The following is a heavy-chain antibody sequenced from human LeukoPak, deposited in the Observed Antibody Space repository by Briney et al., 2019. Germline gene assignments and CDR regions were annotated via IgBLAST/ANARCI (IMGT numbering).Heavy chain of an antibody. CDR2: VSRTGSTK. D-gene: IGHD2-15*01. CDR3: AKRKNSPGYSSLDQ. CDR1: GFTFSSFA. V-gene: IGHV3-23*01. J-gene: IGHJ4*02. Sequence: GGSLRLSCVASGFTFSSFALDWVRQAPGRGLEWISVVSRTGSTKFYADSVKGRFTVSRDNSKNTVYLQMNSLRVDDSAVYYCAKRKNSPGYSSLDQWGQGTLVTVSS.